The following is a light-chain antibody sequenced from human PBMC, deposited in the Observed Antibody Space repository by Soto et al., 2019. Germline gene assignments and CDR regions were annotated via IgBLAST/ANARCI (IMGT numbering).Light chain of an antibody. CDR2: GAS. Sequence: ETVMTQSPGTLSLSPGERATLSCRASQSVSSGYLAWYQQKPGQAPRLLIFGASSVQSRVPSRFSGSGSGTDFTLTISSLQPEDFGTYYCQQTDSHLRKFGPGTKVDIK. J-gene: IGKJ3*01. CDR1: QSVSSGY. V-gene: IGKV3-20*01. CDR3: QQTDSHLRK.